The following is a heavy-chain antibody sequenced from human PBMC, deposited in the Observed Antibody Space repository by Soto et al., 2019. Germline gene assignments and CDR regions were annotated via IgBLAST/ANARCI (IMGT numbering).Heavy chain of an antibody. CDR2: IYHSGST. D-gene: IGHD6-13*01. Sequence: QVQLQESGPGLVKPSGTRSLTCAVSGGSISSSNWWSWVRQPPGKGLEWIGEIYHSGSTNYNPSLKSRVTTSVDKSKNQFSLTLSSVTAADTAVYYCARAAMGGSSWPFDYWGQGTLVTVSS. V-gene: IGHV4-4*02. CDR1: GGSISSSNW. J-gene: IGHJ4*02. CDR3: ARAAMGGSSWPFDY.